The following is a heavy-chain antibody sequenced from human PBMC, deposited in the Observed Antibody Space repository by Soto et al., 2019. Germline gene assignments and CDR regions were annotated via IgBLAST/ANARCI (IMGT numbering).Heavy chain of an antibody. Sequence: QVNLVESGGGVVPPGTSLRLSCAASGFSFSLYGMHWVRQAPGKGLEWVAFIRYDGSDKQCADTVKGRCAVSRDNLENTLALQIDNLSADDTATYCCARDQGGSVAYLDVWGQGTLVTVSS. V-gene: IGHV3-33*01. CDR3: ARDQGGSVAYLDV. CDR1: GFSFSLYG. D-gene: IGHD5-12*01. J-gene: IGHJ4*02. CDR2: IRYDGSDK.